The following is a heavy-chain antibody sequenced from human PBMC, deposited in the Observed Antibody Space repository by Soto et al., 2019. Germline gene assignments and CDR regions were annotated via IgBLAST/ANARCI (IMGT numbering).Heavy chain of an antibody. Sequence: QVQLQESGPGLVKPSETLSLTCTVSGGSMRGQHWSWIRQPPGKGLEWIGHHSDSTNYNPSLKSRITISTDTSMNQFSLKLSPVTAADTAVYYCATYTVGEGGRGYWGQGTLATVSS. CDR3: ATYTVGEGGRGY. J-gene: IGHJ4*02. D-gene: IGHD3-16*01. CDR2: HHSDST. V-gene: IGHV4-4*09. CDR1: GGSMRGQH.